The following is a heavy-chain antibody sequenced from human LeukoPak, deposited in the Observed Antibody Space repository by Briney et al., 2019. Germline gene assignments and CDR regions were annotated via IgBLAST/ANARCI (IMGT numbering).Heavy chain of an antibody. D-gene: IGHD2-2*02. J-gene: IGHJ4*02. Sequence: GGSLRLSCAASGFTFSSYAMSWVRQAPGKGLEWVSAISGSGGSTCYADSVKGRFTISRDNSKNTLYLQMNSLRAEDTAVYYCAKDRWGYCSSTSCYIFDYWGQGTLVTVSS. V-gene: IGHV3-23*01. CDR3: AKDRWGYCSSTSCYIFDY. CDR1: GFTFSSYA. CDR2: ISGSGGST.